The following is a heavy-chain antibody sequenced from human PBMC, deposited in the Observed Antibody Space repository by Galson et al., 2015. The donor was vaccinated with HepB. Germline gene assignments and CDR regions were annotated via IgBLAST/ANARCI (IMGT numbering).Heavy chain of an antibody. J-gene: IGHJ4*02. CDR1: GFTFSSYA. D-gene: IGHD1-26*01. CDR2: ISGSGGST. Sequence: SLRLSCAASGFTFSSYAMSWVRQAPGKGLEWVSAISGSGGSTYYADSVKGRFTISRDNSKNTLYLQMNSLRAEDTAVYYCAKDGSYGGFLLCYFDYWGQGTLVTVSS. V-gene: IGHV3-23*01. CDR3: AKDGSYGGFLLCYFDY.